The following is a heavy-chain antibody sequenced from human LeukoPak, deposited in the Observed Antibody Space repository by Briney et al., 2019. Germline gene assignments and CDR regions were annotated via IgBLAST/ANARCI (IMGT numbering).Heavy chain of an antibody. CDR1: GFTFGDYA. D-gene: IGHD3-22*01. CDR3: TRDRIKFYYDTSGHYLDY. Sequence: GGSLRLSCTASGFTFGDYAMSWVRQAPGKGLEWVGFSRSEAFGGTTEYAASVKGRFTISRDESRTIAYLQMNSLKTEDTAVYYCTRDRIKFYYDTSGHYLDYWGQGTLVIVSS. V-gene: IGHV3-49*04. J-gene: IGHJ4*02. CDR2: SRSEAFGGTT.